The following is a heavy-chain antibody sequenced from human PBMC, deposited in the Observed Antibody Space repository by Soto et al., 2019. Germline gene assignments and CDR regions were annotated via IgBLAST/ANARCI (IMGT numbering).Heavy chain of an antibody. CDR1: GFTFSYYW. CDR2: IHSDGSST. V-gene: IGHV3-74*01. Sequence: EVQLLESGGGLAQPGETLRLSCAASGFTFSYYWMHWVRQAPGMGLVWVSRIHSDGSSTTYADSVKGRFTISRDNARNTLYLQMNTLRAEDTSVYYCARGDRGAFDLWGQGTVVTVS. D-gene: IGHD1-26*01. CDR3: ARGDRGAFDL. J-gene: IGHJ3*01.